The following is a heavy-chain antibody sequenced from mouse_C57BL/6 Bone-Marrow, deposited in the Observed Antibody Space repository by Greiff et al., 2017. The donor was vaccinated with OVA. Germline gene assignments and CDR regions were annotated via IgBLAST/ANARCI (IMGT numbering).Heavy chain of an antibody. V-gene: IGHV1-82*01. Sequence: QVQLQQSGPELVKPGASVKISCKASGYAFSSSWMNWVKQRPGKGLEWIGRIYPGDGDTNYNGKFKGKATLTADKSSSTAYMQLSSLTSEDSAVYFCARSWGNYEFAYWGKGTLVTVSA. J-gene: IGHJ3*01. CDR1: GYAFSSSW. CDR3: ARSWGNYEFAY. CDR2: IYPGDGDT. D-gene: IGHD2-1*01.